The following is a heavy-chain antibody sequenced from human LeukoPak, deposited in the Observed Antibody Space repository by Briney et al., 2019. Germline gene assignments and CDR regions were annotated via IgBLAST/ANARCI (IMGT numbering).Heavy chain of an antibody. J-gene: IGHJ4*02. CDR1: GFTFSSYG. V-gene: IGHV3-30*18. CDR3: AKDRSSRSGFDY. D-gene: IGHD6-13*01. Sequence: PGRSLRLSCAAAGFTFSSYGMHWVRQAPGKGLEWVAVISYDGSNKYYADSVKGRFTISRDNSKNTLYLQMNSLRAEDTAVYYCAKDRSSRSGFDYWGQGTLVTVSS. CDR2: ISYDGSNK.